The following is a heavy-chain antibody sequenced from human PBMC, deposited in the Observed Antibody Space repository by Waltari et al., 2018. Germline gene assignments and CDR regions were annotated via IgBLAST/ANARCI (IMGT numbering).Heavy chain of an antibody. Sequence: QVQLVQSGAEVKKPGSSVKVSCKTYGGTFSRNTISWVRQAPGQGLEWVGGIIPMFGTTNYTPKFQDRVTITADVSTSTAYMEVNILRSEDTAVYCCATVHRGVYYWGQGSLVTVSS. CDR2: IIPMFGTT. D-gene: IGHD3-10*01. V-gene: IGHV1-69*01. J-gene: IGHJ4*02. CDR3: ATVHRGVYY. CDR1: GGTFSRNT.